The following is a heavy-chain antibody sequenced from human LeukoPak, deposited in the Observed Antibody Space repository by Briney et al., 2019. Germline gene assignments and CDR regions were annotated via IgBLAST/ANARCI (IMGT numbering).Heavy chain of an antibody. CDR2: ISGSGGST. J-gene: IGHJ4*02. CDR1: AFTFSSYA. Sequence: GGSLRLSCAASAFTFSSYAMSWVRQAPGRGLEWVSAISGSGGSTYYADSVKGRFTISRDTSKNTLYLQMNSLRAEDTAVYYCARGGTHYDSSGYVDYWGQGTLVTVSS. CDR3: ARGGTHYDSSGYVDY. V-gene: IGHV3-23*01. D-gene: IGHD3-22*01.